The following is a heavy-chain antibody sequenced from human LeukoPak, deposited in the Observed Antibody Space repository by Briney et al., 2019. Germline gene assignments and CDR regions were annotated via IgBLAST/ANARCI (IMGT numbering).Heavy chain of an antibody. D-gene: IGHD1-26*01. CDR1: GFTLSDYA. J-gene: IGHJ4*02. CDR2: ISGSGGST. Sequence: GGSLRLSCAASGFTLSDYAMNWVRQAPGKGLEWVSTISGSGGSTYYAGSVKGRFTISRDNSKNTLYLQVNSLRAEDTAVYYCAKGGKWDVTPFDYWGQGTLVTVSS. CDR3: AKGGKWDVTPFDY. V-gene: IGHV3-23*01.